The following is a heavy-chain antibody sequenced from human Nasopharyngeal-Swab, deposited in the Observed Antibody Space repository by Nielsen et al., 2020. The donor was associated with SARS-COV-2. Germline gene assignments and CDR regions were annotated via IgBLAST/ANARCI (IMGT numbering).Heavy chain of an antibody. J-gene: IGHJ4*02. Sequence: ASVKVSCKASGYTFTSYAMNWVRQAPGQGLEWMGWINTNTGNPTYAQGFTGRFVFSLDTPVSTAYLQISSLKAEDTAVYYCARDAVGATIGFFYYWGQGTLVTVSS. CDR2: INTNTGNP. D-gene: IGHD1-26*01. CDR1: GYTFTSYA. CDR3: ARDAVGATIGFFYY. V-gene: IGHV7-4-1*02.